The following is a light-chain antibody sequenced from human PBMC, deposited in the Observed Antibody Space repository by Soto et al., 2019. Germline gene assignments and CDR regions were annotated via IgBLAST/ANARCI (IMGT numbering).Light chain of an antibody. Sequence: SYELTQAPSVSAAPGQAARITCEGNNIGSKSVHWYQQKPGQAPVLVVYDDTDRPSGIPERISGSNSGNTATLTISRVEAGDEADYYCQVWDRSSDHYVFGTGTKVTV. CDR2: DDT. J-gene: IGLJ1*01. V-gene: IGLV3-21*02. CDR1: NIGSKS. CDR3: QVWDRSSDHYV.